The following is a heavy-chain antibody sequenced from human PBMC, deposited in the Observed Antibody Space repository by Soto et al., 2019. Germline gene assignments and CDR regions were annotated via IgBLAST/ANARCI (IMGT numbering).Heavy chain of an antibody. CDR3: ARTPETGGYYYYFDY. V-gene: IGHV3-30*04. Sequence: QVQLVESGGGVVQPGRSLRLSCTASGFTFSKYAMHWVRQAPGKGLEWVALISYSGRNKYYTDSVKGRFTISRDNSENPLYLQVDSLGAEDTAIYYCARTPETGGYYYYFDYWGQGTLVTVSS. J-gene: IGHJ4*02. CDR2: ISYSGRNK. D-gene: IGHD3-22*01. CDR1: GFTFSKYA.